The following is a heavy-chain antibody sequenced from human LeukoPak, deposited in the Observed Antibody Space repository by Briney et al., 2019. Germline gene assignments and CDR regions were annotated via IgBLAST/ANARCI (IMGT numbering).Heavy chain of an antibody. CDR3: ARGSYCSSTSCYYCFDY. Sequence: KSSETLSLTCAVSGGSISSGGYSWSWIRQPPGKGLEWIGYIYYSGSTNYNPSLKSRVTISVDTSKNQFSLKLSSVTAADTAVYYCARGSYCSSTSCYYCFDYWGQGTLVTVSS. CDR2: IYYSGST. J-gene: IGHJ4*02. D-gene: IGHD2-2*01. CDR1: GGSISSGGYS. V-gene: IGHV4-61*08.